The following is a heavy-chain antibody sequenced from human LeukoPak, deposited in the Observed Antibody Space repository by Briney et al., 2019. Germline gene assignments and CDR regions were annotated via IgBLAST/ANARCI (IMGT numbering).Heavy chain of an antibody. CDR3: ARDYRTKPYHFDY. J-gene: IGHJ4*02. Sequence: PSETLSLTCAVYGGSFSGYYWSWIRQPPGKGLEWIGEINHSGSTNYNPSLKSRVTISVDTSKNQFSLKLSSVTAADAAVYYCARDYRTKPYHFDYWGQGTLVTVSS. D-gene: IGHD1-26*01. CDR2: INHSGST. V-gene: IGHV4-34*01. CDR1: GGSFSGYY.